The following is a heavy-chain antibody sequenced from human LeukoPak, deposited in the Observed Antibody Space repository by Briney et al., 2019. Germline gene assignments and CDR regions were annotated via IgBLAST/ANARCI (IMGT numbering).Heavy chain of an antibody. J-gene: IGHJ5*02. V-gene: IGHV4-59*01. D-gene: IGHD2-15*01. CDR1: GGSISSYY. CDR2: IYYSGST. CDR3: ARAYCGGGSCYDSRGWFDP. Sequence: PSETLSLTCTVSGGSISSYYWSWIRQPPGKGLEWIGYIYYSGSTTYNPSLKSRVTISVDTSKNQFSVKLSSVTAADTAVYYCARAYCGGGSCYDSRGWFDPWGQGTLVTVSS.